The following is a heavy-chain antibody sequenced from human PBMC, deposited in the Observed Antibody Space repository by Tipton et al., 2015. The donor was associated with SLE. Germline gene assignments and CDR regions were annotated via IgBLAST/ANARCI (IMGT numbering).Heavy chain of an antibody. J-gene: IGHJ3*02. Sequence: LRLSCAASGFTVSSNYMSWVRQAPGKGLEWVSVIYSGGSTYYADSVKGRFTISRDNSKNTLYLQMNSLRAEDTAVYYCARVPTYYYDSSGYYHIWGQGTMVTVSS. D-gene: IGHD3-22*01. CDR2: IYSGGST. CDR1: GFTVSSNY. CDR3: ARVPTYYYDSSGYYHI. V-gene: IGHV3-66*02.